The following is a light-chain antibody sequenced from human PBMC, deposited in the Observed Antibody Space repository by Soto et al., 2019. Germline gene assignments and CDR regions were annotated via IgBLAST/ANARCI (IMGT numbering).Light chain of an antibody. CDR1: KIGRKS. CDR3: QVWDINYDHYV. CDR2: DDG. Sequence: SYELTQPPSVSVAPGQTTMITCGGNKIGRKSVNWYRQKPGQAPALLVYDDGDRPSGIPERFSGSNSGNTATLTISRVEAGDEADYYCQVWDINYDHYVFGTGTKATVL. V-gene: IGLV3-21*02. J-gene: IGLJ1*01.